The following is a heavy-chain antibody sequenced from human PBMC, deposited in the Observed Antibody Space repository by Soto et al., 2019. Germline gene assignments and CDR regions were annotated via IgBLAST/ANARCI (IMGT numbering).Heavy chain of an antibody. J-gene: IGHJ6*02. CDR1: GFTFSSYG. D-gene: IGHD6-19*01. V-gene: IGHV3-30*18. CDR2: ISYDGSNK. CDR3: AKDSSGWYSPYYYGMDV. Sequence: QVQLVESGGGVVQPGRSLRLSCAASGFTFSSYGMHWVRQAPGKGLEWVAVISYDGSNKYYEDSVKGRFTISRDNSKNTLDLQMNSLRAEDTAVYYCAKDSSGWYSPYYYGMDVWGQGTTVTVSS.